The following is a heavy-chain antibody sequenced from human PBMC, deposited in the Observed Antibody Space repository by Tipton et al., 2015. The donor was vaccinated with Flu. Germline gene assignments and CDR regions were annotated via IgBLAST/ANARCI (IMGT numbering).Heavy chain of an antibody. CDR1: GGSISTSNYY. CDR3: ARNVGGGAFEI. V-gene: IGHV4-39*07. D-gene: IGHD3-10*01. CDR2: IYYSGTT. J-gene: IGHJ3*02. Sequence: TLSHTCTVSGGSISTSNYYWDWIRQPPGKGLEWIGNIYYSGTTSYNPSLQSRVTISIYTSNNQFSLKLSSVTAADTAVYYCARNVGGGAFEIWGQGTMVTVSS.